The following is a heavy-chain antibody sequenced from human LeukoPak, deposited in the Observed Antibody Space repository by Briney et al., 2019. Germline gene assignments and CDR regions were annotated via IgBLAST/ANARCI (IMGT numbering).Heavy chain of an antibody. CDR2: ISGYNGKT. Sequence: ASVKVSCKASGYTFTSYYMHWVRQAPGQGLEWMGWISGYNGKTNYVQNFQGRVTMTTDTSTSTAYMELRSLKSDDTAVYHCARGDKYISTWYLDYWGQGTLVTVSS. D-gene: IGHD6-13*01. J-gene: IGHJ4*02. CDR3: ARGDKYISTWYLDY. V-gene: IGHV1-18*01. CDR1: GYTFTSYY.